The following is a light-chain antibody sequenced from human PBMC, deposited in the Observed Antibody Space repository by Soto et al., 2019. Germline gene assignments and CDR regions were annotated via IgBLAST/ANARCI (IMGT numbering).Light chain of an antibody. CDR2: GTS. Sequence: EIVLTQSPGTLSLSPGERATLSCRASQSVSSSYFAWYQQKPGQAPRLLMYGTSSRATGIPDRFSGSGSGTDFTLTISRLEPEDFAVYYCQQYDGSPLTFGGGTTVEIK. J-gene: IGKJ4*01. CDR3: QQYDGSPLT. V-gene: IGKV3-20*01. CDR1: QSVSSSY.